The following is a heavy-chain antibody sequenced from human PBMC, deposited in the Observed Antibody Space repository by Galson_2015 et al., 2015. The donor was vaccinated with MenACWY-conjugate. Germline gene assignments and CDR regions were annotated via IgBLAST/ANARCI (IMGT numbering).Heavy chain of an antibody. CDR1: DASIRTNY. CDR3: ARHCHCDSGRYYSQFDF. CDR2: IYSSGRT. V-gene: IGHV4-59*08. J-gene: IGHJ4*02. D-gene: IGHD3-22*01. Sequence: SETLSLTCPVSDASIRTNYWSWIRQPPGKGLEWIGYIYSSGRTNYNPSLKNRVTMSMDTSNKQLSLSLTSVTAADTAVYYCARHCHCDSGRYYSQFDFWGQGTLVTVSS.